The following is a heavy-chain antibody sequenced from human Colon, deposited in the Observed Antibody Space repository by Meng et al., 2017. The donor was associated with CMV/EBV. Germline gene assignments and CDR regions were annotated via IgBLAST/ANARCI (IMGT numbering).Heavy chain of an antibody. V-gene: IGHV1-2*02. CDR2: INPNSGGT. Sequence: VQLVRSGDEVKKPGASVKVSCKASGSTFTGYYMHWVRQAPGQGLEWMGWINPNSGGTNYAQKFQGRVTMTRDTSISTAYMELSRLRSDDTAVYYCARAPYNWNDEGWFDPWGQGTLVTVSS. J-gene: IGHJ5*02. D-gene: IGHD1-20*01. CDR3: ARAPYNWNDEGWFDP. CDR1: GSTFTGYY.